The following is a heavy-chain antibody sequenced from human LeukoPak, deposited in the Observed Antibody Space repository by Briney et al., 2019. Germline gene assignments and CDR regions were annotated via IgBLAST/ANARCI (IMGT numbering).Heavy chain of an antibody. CDR3: ARGEYNWNDLHL. V-gene: IGHV3-66*01. CDR1: GFTVSSNY. J-gene: IGHJ5*02. CDR2: IYSSGTT. D-gene: IGHD1-20*01. Sequence: GSLRLSCAASGFTVSSNYMSWVRQAPGKGLEWVSVIYSSGTTYYADSVKGRFTISRDNSKNTLYLQMNSLRAEDTAVYYCARGEYNWNDLHLWGQGTLVTVSP.